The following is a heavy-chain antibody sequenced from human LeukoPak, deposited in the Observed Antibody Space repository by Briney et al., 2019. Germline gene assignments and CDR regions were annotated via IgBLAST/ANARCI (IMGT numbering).Heavy chain of an antibody. CDR3: ARVRIEARNYFDY. CDR1: GGTFRSYA. V-gene: IGHV1-69*05. Sequence: SVKVSXKASGGTFRSYAISWVRQAPGQGLEWMGGIIPIFGTANYAQKFQGRVTITTDESTSTAYMELSSLRSEDTAVYYCARVRIEARNYFDYWGQGTLVTVSS. CDR2: IIPIFGTA. J-gene: IGHJ4*02. D-gene: IGHD6-6*01.